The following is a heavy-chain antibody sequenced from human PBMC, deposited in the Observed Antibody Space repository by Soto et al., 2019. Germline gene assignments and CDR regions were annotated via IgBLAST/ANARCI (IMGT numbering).Heavy chain of an antibody. D-gene: IGHD3-9*01. CDR1: GYSFTSYW. V-gene: IGHV5-10-1*01. Sequence: PGESLKISCQGSGYSFTSYWISWVRQMPGKGLEWMGRIDPSDSYTNYSPSFQGHVTISADKSISTAYLQWSSLKASDTAMYYCARVGGDILTGYYIAYWGQGTLVTVSS. CDR3: ARVGGDILTGYYIAY. CDR2: IDPSDSYT. J-gene: IGHJ4*02.